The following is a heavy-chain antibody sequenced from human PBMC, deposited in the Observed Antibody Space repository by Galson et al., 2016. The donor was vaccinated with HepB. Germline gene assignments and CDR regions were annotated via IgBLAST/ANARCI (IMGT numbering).Heavy chain of an antibody. J-gene: IGHJ6*02. Sequence: SLRLSCAASGFTVRSSYMSWVRQAPGKGLEWVSVIYDGGSTYYADSVKGRFIISRDNSKNTVYLQMNSLRADDTAVYYCARGPYSSGWYGMDVWGPGTTVTVS. CDR1: GFTVRSSY. CDR3: ARGPYSSGWYGMDV. CDR2: IYDGGST. D-gene: IGHD6-19*01. V-gene: IGHV3-53*01.